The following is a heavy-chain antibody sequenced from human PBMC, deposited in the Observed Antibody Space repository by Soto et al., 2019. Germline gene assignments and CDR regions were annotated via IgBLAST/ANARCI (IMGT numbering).Heavy chain of an antibody. CDR1: GFTFSSHA. CDR3: ARDPGYSGFDFDY. Sequence: GGSLRLSCAASGFTFSSHAMHWVRQAPGKGLEWVAVIWYDGSKKYYADSVKGRFTVARDDSKNTLSLQMNSLRVEDTAVYYCARDPGYSGFDFDYWGQGXLVTVSS. V-gene: IGHV3-33*01. CDR2: IWYDGSKK. J-gene: IGHJ4*02. D-gene: IGHD5-12*01.